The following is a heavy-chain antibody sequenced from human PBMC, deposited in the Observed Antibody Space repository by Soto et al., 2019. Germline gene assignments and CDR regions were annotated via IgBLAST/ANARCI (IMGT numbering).Heavy chain of an antibody. CDR3: AGSVEGHFDY. J-gene: IGHJ4*02. V-gene: IGHV3-48*02. CDR1: GLPFTIYC. Sequence: EVQMVESGGGLVQPGGSLRVTCAASGLPFTIYCMNCVRQAPGKGAEWSSYITSDTNTIKYADSVKARFTISRDNAESLVDLQMKRLRDEDTAVYFCAGSVEGHFDYWGQGTVVSVSS. D-gene: IGHD6-19*01. CDR2: ITSDTNTI.